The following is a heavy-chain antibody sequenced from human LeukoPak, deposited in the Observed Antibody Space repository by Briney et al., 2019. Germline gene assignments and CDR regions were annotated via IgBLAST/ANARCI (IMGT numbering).Heavy chain of an antibody. Sequence: GGSLRLSCAVSGFTFSSSPMNWVRQAPGKGLEWLSYINSGSNTVFYADSVKGRFTISRDDAKNSLYLQMDSLRAEDTAVYYCTRDYYEDVWGKGTTVTVSS. CDR1: GFTFSSSP. CDR3: TRDYYEDV. J-gene: IGHJ6*04. V-gene: IGHV3-48*01. CDR2: INSGSNTV. D-gene: IGHD3-22*01.